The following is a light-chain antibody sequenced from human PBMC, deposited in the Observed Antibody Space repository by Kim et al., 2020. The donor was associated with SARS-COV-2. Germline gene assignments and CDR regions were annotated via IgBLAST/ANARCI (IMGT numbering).Light chain of an antibody. J-gene: IGLJ3*02. CDR3: CSYAGSRV. CDR1: SSDVGSYNL. V-gene: IGLV2-23*02. Sequence: QSALTQPASVSGSPGQSITISCTGTSSDVGSYNLVSWYQQHPGNAPKLMIYEVSKRPSGVSNRFSGSKSGNTASLTISGLQAEDEADYYCCSYAGSRVFGGGTQLTVL. CDR2: EVS.